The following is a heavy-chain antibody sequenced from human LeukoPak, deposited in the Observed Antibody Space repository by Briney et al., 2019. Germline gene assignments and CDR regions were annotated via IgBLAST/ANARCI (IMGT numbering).Heavy chain of an antibody. CDR2: INPNSGGT. J-gene: IGHJ4*02. Sequence: ASVKVSCKASGYTFTGYYMHWVRQAPGQGLEWMGWINPNSGGTNYAQKFQGRVTMTRDTSTSTAYMELRSLRSDDTAVYYCARSASVTIPGYYFDYWGQGTLVTVSS. D-gene: IGHD2-21*01. CDR1: GYTFTGYY. CDR3: ARSASVTIPGYYFDY. V-gene: IGHV1-2*02.